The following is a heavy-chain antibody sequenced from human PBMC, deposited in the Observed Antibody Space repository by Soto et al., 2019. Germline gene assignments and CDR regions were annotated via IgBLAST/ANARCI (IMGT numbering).Heavy chain of an antibody. CDR2: INPNGGST. V-gene: IGHV1-46*01. Sequence: QVQLVQSGAEVKKPGASVKVSCKASGYTFIHYYIHWVRQAPGQGLEWMAIINPNGGSTNYAQKFQGRVTVTSDTSTITVSMELNSLGSDDTAVYFCARSLLQGDFWGQGTLVTVSS. CDR1: GYTFIHYY. D-gene: IGHD2-21*01. J-gene: IGHJ4*02. CDR3: ARSLLQGDF.